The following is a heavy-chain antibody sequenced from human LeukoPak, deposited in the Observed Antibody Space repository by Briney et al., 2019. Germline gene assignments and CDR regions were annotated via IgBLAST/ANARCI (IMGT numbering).Heavy chain of an antibody. Sequence: SETLSLTCAVYGDSFSGHYWSWIRQPPGKGLEWIGEIADGGRTSYSPSLKSRATISIVPSQSQFSLQLDSVTAADTAIYYCVRRTRVAMPNALDLISDFWGQGTLVTVSS. D-gene: IGHD2-2*01. CDR3: VRRTRVAMPNALDLISDF. CDR1: GDSFSGHY. J-gene: IGHJ4*02. V-gene: IGHV4-34*01. CDR2: IADGGRT.